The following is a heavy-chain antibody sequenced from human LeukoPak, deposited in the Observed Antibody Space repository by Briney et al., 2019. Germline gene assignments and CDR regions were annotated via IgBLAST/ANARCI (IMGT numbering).Heavy chain of an antibody. Sequence: HPGGSLRLSCAASGFTFSSYWMSWVRQAPGKGLEWVANIKQDGSEKYYVDSVKGRFTISRDNAKNSLYLQMNTLRAEDTAVYYCARASGYSGYDPFDYWGQGTLVTVSS. D-gene: IGHD5-12*01. CDR1: GFTFSSYW. V-gene: IGHV3-7*03. CDR2: IKQDGSEK. CDR3: ARASGYSGYDPFDY. J-gene: IGHJ4*02.